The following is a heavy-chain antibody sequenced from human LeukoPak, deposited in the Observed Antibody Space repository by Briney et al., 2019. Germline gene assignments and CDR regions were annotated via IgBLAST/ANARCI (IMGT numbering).Heavy chain of an antibody. CDR1: GFTFSSYS. CDR3: AKDGSSGIAAAADAFDV. CDR2: ISSSSSYI. D-gene: IGHD6-13*01. Sequence: GGSLRLSCAASGFTFSSYSMNWVRQAPGKGLDWVSSISSSSSYIYYADSVKGRFTISRDNAKNSLYLQMNSLRAEDTAIYYCAKDGSSGIAAAADAFDVWGQGTMVTVSS. V-gene: IGHV3-21*04. J-gene: IGHJ3*01.